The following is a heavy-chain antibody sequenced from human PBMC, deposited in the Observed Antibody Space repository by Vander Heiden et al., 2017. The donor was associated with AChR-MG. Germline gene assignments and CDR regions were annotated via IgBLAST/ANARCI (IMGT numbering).Heavy chain of an antibody. V-gene: IGHV3-23*01. Sequence: EVQLLESGGGLVQPGGSLRLSCAASGFTFSSYAMRWVRQAPGKGLEWVSAISGSGGRTYYADSGKGRFTISRDNYKNTRYLQMNSMRAEETAVYYCAKEVAVTNYYYYGMDVWGQGTTVTVSS. D-gene: IGHD2-15*01. J-gene: IGHJ6*02. CDR1: GFTFSSYA. CDR3: AKEVAVTNYYYYGMDV. CDR2: ISGSGGRT.